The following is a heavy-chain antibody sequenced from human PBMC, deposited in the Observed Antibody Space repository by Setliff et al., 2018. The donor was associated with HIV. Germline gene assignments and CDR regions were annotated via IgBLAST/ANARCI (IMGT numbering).Heavy chain of an antibody. D-gene: IGHD6-19*01. J-gene: IGHJ4*02. CDR3: ARDGLLVAGIRFDY. CDR2: IIPAFGTA. V-gene: IGHV1-69*13. CDR1: GGTFSSFA. Sequence: VKVSCKTSGGTFSSFALSWVRQAPGQGLEWMGWIIPAFGTANYAQKFQGRVTITADESTGTAYMELSSLRSEDTAVYYCARDGLLVAGIRFDYWGQGTLVTVSS.